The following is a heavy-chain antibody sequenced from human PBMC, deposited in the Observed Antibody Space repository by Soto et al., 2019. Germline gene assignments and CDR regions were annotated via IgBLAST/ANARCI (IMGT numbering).Heavy chain of an antibody. V-gene: IGHV3-23*01. CDR1: GFTFSSYA. J-gene: IGHJ3*02. CDR3: AKALRTVTLDYDAFDI. CDR2: ISGSGGST. Sequence: GGSLRLSCAASGFTFSSYAMSWVRQAPGKGLEWVSAISGSGGSTYYADSVKGRFTISRDNSKNTLYLQMNSLRAEDTAVYYCAKALRTVTLDYDAFDIWGQGTMVTVSS. D-gene: IGHD4-17*01.